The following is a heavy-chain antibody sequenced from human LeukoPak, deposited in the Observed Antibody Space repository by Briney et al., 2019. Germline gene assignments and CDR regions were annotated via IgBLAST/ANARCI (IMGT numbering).Heavy chain of an antibody. CDR2: INNSGST. V-gene: IGHV4-34*01. D-gene: IGHD6-13*01. J-gene: IGHJ2*01. CDR1: GESLSVYY. Sequence: PSETLSLTCALYGESLSVYYWSWIRQPPGKGLEWIGEINNSGSTNYNTSLKSPVTISVDMSKNQFSLKLTSVTAADTAVYYCARGVKYSSNWYFDVWGRGTLVTVSS. CDR3: ARGVKYSSNWYFDV.